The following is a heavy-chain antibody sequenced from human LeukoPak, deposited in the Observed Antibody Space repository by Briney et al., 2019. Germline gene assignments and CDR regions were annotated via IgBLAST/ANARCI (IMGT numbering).Heavy chain of an antibody. CDR1: GGSISSHY. D-gene: IGHD3-22*01. CDR3: ARVSDSSGYYYVSGAFDI. Sequence: SETLSLTCTVSGGSISSHYWGWIRQPPGKGLEWIGSMYHSGSTYYNPSLKSQITISVDTSKNQFSLKLSSVTAADTAMYYCARVSDSSGYYYVSGAFDIWGQGTMVTVSS. J-gene: IGHJ3*02. CDR2: MYHSGST. V-gene: IGHV4-38-2*02.